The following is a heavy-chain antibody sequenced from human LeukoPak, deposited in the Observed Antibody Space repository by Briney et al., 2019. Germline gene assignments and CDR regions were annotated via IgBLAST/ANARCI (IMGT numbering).Heavy chain of an antibody. Sequence: PSETLSLTCTVSGGSISSYYWSWIRQPPGKGMEWIGYIYYSGSTNYNPSLKGRVTISLDTSKNQFSLKLSSVTAADTAVYYCARHKGDTALRAFDMWGQGTMVTVSS. V-gene: IGHV4-59*08. CDR2: IYYSGST. CDR1: GGSISSYY. J-gene: IGHJ3*02. D-gene: IGHD5-18*01. CDR3: ARHKGDTALRAFDM.